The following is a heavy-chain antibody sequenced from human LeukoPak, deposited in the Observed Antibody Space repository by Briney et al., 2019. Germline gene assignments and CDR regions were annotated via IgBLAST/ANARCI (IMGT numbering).Heavy chain of an antibody. CDR3: ARDCKRIGDYYFDY. CDR1: GFTFSSYE. D-gene: IGHD3-10*01. V-gene: IGHV3-48*03. CDR2: ISSSGSTI. Sequence: PGGSLRLSCAASGFTFSSYEMNWVRQAPGKGLEGVSYISSSGSTIYYADSVKGRFTISRDNAKNSLYLQMNSLRAEDTAVYYCARDCKRIGDYYFDYWGQGTLVTVSS. J-gene: IGHJ4*02.